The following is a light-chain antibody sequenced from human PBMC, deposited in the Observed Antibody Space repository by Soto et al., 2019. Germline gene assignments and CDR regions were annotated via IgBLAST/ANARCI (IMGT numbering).Light chain of an antibody. CDR2: GAS. CDR3: QQYGTSPALFA. CDR1: QSVSSSY. Sequence: EIVLTQSPCTLSLSTGERATLSCRASQSVSSSYLAWYQQKPGQAPRLLIYGASSRATGIPDRFSGSGSGTDFTLTISRLEPEDFAVYYCQQYGTSPALFAFGPGTKVDIK. V-gene: IGKV3-20*01. J-gene: IGKJ3*01.